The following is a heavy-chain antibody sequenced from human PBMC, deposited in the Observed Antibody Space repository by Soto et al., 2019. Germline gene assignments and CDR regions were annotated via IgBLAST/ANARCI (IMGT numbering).Heavy chain of an antibody. CDR2: IWYDGSVK. V-gene: IGHV3-33*06. J-gene: IGHJ6*02. Sequence: LRLSCAASGFTFSRYAMHWVRQAPGKGLEWVAVIWYDGSVKYYADSVKGRFTVSRDNSKSTLYLQMNSLRADDTAVYYCAKEIKPSGMDVWGQGTTVTVSS. CDR3: AKEIKPSGMDV. CDR1: GFTFSRYA.